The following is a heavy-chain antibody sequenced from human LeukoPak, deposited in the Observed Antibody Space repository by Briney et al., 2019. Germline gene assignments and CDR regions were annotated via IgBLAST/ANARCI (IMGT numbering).Heavy chain of an antibody. CDR2: VSGSGEVT. CDR3: ARELRLNHYFDY. CDR1: GFTFNTYA. Sequence: GGSLRLSCAASGFTFNTYAMSWVCQAPGKGLEWVAGVSGSGEVTYYADSVQGRFTISRDTSKNTLYLQMNNLRAEDTAVYFCARELRLNHYFDYWGQGTLVTVSS. D-gene: IGHD3-3*01. V-gene: IGHV3-23*01. J-gene: IGHJ4*02.